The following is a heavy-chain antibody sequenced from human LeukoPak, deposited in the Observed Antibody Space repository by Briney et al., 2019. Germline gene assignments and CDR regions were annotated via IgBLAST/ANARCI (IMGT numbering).Heavy chain of an antibody. J-gene: IGHJ4*02. CDR2: IYSGGST. CDR3: TRLLFPCGGDCYPFDY. V-gene: IGHV3-66*04. Sequence: GGSLRLSCAASEFSVGSNYMTWVRQAPGKGLEWVSLIYSGGSTYYADSVKGRFTISRDNSKNTLYLQMNSLRAEDTAVYYCTRLLFPCGGDCYPFDYWGQGTLVTVSS. D-gene: IGHD2-21*02. CDR1: EFSVGSNY.